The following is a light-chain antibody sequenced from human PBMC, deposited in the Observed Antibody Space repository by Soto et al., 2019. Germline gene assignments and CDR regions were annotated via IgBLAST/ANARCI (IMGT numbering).Light chain of an antibody. CDR3: SSYTSSSTPYV. CDR2: DVS. Sequence: QSVLAQPASVSGSPGQSITISCTGSSSDVGGYDCVSWYQHHPGKAPKLMIHDVSNRPSGVSNRFSGSKSGNTASLTISGLQAEDEADYYCSSYTSSSTPYVFGTGTKVTVL. J-gene: IGLJ1*01. V-gene: IGLV2-14*03. CDR1: SSDVGGYDC.